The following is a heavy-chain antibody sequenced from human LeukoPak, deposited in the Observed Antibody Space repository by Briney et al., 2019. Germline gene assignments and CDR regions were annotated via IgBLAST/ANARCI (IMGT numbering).Heavy chain of an antibody. CDR2: MNPNSGNT. V-gene: IGHV1-8*01. D-gene: IGHD3-3*01. CDR3: ARGSMRFLEWIPAYYYYYGMDV. J-gene: IGHJ6*02. CDR1: GYTFTSYD. Sequence: ASVKVSCKASGYTFTSYDIHWVRQATGQGLEWMGWMNPNSGNTGYAQKFQGRVTMTRNTSISTAYMELSSLRSEDTAVYYCARGSMRFLEWIPAYYYYYGMDVWGQGTTVTVSS.